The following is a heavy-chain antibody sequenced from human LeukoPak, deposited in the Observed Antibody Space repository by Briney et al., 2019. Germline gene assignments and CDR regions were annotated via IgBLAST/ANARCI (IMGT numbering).Heavy chain of an antibody. Sequence: ASVKVSCKASGYTFTGYYMHWVRQAPGQGLEWMGWINPNSGGTNYAQKFQGRDTMTRDTSISTAYMELSRLRSDDTAVYYCASEAYCSGGSCSAYFDYWGQGTLVTVSS. J-gene: IGHJ4*02. CDR3: ASEAYCSGGSCSAYFDY. V-gene: IGHV1-2*02. D-gene: IGHD2-15*01. CDR2: INPNSGGT. CDR1: GYTFTGYY.